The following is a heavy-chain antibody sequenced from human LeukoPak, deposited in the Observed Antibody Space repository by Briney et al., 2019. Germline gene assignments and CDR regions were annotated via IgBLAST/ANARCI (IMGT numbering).Heavy chain of an antibody. D-gene: IGHD3-3*01. CDR1: GFTLSSYW. CDR3: ARDRNTDFWSGYYTNYCDY. J-gene: IGHJ4*02. V-gene: IGHV3-7*01. CDR2: IKQDGSEK. Sequence: GGSLRLSCAASGFTLSSYWMNWVRQAPGKGLEWVATIKQDGSEKYYVDSVKGGFTISRDKDKKSLYMQMNSLRAEDTAVYYCARDRNTDFWSGYYTNYCDYWGQGTLVTVSS.